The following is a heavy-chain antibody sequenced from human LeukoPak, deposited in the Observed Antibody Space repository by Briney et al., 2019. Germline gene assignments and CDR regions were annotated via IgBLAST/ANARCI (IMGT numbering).Heavy chain of an antibody. CDR2: ISSSSSTI. V-gene: IGHV3-48*04. CDR1: GFTFSSYS. Sequence: GGSLRLSCAASGFTFSSYSMNWVRQAPGKGLEWVSYISSSSSTIYYADSVKGRFTISRDNAKNSLYLQMNSLGAEDTAVYYCACTPADVVTPYYYYGMDVWGQGTTVTVSS. CDR3: ACTPADVVTPYYYYGMDV. D-gene: IGHD4-23*01. J-gene: IGHJ6*02.